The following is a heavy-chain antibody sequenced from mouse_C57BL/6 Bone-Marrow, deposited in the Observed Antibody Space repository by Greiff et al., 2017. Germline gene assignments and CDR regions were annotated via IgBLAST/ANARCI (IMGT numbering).Heavy chain of an antibody. D-gene: IGHD3-3*01. V-gene: IGHV5-6*01. J-gene: IGHJ4*01. CDR3: ARLAGYYAMDY. Sequence: EVQGVESGGDLVKPGGSLKLSCAASGFTFSSYGMSWVRQTPDKRLEWVATISSGGSYTYYPYSVKGRFTISRDNAKNTLYLQMSSLKSEDTAMYYCARLAGYYAMDYWGQGTSVTVSS. CDR2: ISSGGSYT. CDR1: GFTFSSYG.